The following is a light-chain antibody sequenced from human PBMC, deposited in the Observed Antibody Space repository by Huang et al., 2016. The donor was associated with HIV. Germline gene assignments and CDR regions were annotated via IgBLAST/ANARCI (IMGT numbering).Light chain of an antibody. V-gene: IGKV1-9*01. J-gene: IGKJ3*01. CDR1: NAINTY. CDR3: QQLSAYPLS. Sequence: QLTQSPSSLSASIGDRVTIACRASNAINTYLAWYQQKPGRAPKLLIYDASTLQTVFPSRFRGFGSGTAFSLTITSLQPDDFAVYYCQQLSAYPLSFGPGTTVD. CDR2: DAS.